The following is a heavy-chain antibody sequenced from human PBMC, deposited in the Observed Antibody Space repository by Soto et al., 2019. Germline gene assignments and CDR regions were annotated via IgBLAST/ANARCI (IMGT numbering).Heavy chain of an antibody. J-gene: IGHJ4*02. D-gene: IGHD6-19*01. CDR2: FRKSGNT. Sequence: SETLALTCIVSGGSLRAFHWSWIRQPPGKGLEWIGNFRKSGNTDYNPSLKSRVTISTDTSKNQFSLKLSSMTAAYTAVYYCAGGKQWLVFENWGQGTPVTVSS. CDR3: AGGKQWLVFEN. V-gene: IGHV4-59*01. CDR1: GGSLRAFH.